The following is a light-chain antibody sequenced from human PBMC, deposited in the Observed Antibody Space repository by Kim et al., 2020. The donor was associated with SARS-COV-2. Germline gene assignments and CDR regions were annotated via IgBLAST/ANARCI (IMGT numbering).Light chain of an antibody. V-gene: IGLV2-14*01. J-gene: IGLJ1*01. CDR2: DVS. CDR1: SSDVGGYNY. CDR3: SSYTSSSTYV. Sequence: QSALTQPASVSGSPGQSITLSCTGTSSDVGGYNYVSWYQQHPGKAPKLMIYDVSKRPSGVSNRFSGSKSGNTASLTLSGLQAEDEADYYCSSYTSSSTYVFGTGTKVTVL.